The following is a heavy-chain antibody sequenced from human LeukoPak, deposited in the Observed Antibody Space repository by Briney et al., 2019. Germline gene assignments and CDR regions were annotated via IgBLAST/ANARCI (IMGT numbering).Heavy chain of an antibody. CDR2: INWNGGST. Sequence: GGSLRLSCVDSGLTFDDYGMSWVRQAPGKGLEWVSGINWNGGSTGYADSVRGRFTISRDNAKNSLYLQMNSLRAEDTALYYCARGWGHWFDPWGQGTLVTVSS. J-gene: IGHJ5*02. V-gene: IGHV3-20*04. CDR3: ARGWGHWFDP. D-gene: IGHD3-16*01. CDR1: GLTFDDYG.